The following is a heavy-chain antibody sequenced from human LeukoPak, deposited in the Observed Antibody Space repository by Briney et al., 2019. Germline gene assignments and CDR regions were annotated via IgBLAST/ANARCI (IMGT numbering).Heavy chain of an antibody. CDR3: ARDSEITFGGVIAPFDY. V-gene: IGHV1-2*02. D-gene: IGHD3-16*02. Sequence: ASVKVSCKASGYTFTGYYMHWVRQAPGQGLEWMGWVNPNSGGTKYAQKFQGRVTMTRDTSISTAYMELSRLRSDDTAVYYCARDSEITFGGVIAPFDYWGQGTLVTVSS. CDR1: GYTFTGYY. J-gene: IGHJ4*02. CDR2: VNPNSGGT.